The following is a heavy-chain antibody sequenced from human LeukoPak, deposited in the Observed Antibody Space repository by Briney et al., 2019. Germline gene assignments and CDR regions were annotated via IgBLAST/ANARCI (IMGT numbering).Heavy chain of an antibody. CDR2: INWNSGTM. CDR1: GFSLADAT. Sequence: GGSLRLSCAASGFSLADATMHWVRQVPGKGLEWVSGINWNSGTMGYADSVKGRFTVSRDNAKSSLYLQMNSLKTEDTALYYCAKDPYMDVWGKGTTVTVSS. V-gene: IGHV3-9*01. J-gene: IGHJ6*03. CDR3: AKDPYMDV.